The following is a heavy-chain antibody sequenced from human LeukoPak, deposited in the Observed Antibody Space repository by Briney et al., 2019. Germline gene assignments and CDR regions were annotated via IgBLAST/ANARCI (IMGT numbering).Heavy chain of an antibody. CDR1: GFTFSRYY. CDR3: ARDDYDILTGYRDY. CDR2: IKQDGSEK. V-gene: IGHV3-7*03. Sequence: GGSLRLSCAASGFTFSRYYMTWVRQAPGKGLEWVANIKQDGSEKFYVDSVKGRFTISRDNAKNSLFLQMNSLRAEDTAVYYCARDDYDILTGYRDYWGQGTLVTVSS. D-gene: IGHD3-9*01. J-gene: IGHJ4*02.